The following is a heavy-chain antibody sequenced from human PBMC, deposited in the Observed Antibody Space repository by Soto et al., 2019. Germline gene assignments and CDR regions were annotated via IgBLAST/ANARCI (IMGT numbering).Heavy chain of an antibody. CDR2: IYYSGTT. CDR3: AKVPGRGGMDV. D-gene: IGHD1-26*01. Sequence: SETLSLTCTFSGGSIRSYHWSWIRQSPGMKLEWIGYIYYSGTTKYSPSLQSRATLSVDTSKNQFSLKLRSLTAADTAVYYCAKVPGRGGMDVWGQGTTVTVSS. J-gene: IGHJ6*02. V-gene: IGHV4-59*01. CDR1: GGSIRSYH.